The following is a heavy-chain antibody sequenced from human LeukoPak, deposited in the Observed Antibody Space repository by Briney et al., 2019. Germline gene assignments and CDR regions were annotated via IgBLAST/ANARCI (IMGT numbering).Heavy chain of an antibody. CDR1: RFTPTSLA. D-gene: IGHD5-18*01. Sequence: PRRSLRPSPAVSRFTPTSLAMCWVRQAAGHQLEEVSAISGSGGSTYYADSVKGRFTISRDNSKNTLYLQMNSLRAEDTAVYYCAKDQRQKGYSYGYDYWGQGTLVTVSS. CDR3: AKDQRQKGYSYGYDY. V-gene: IGHV3-23*01. CDR2: ISGSGGST. J-gene: IGHJ4*02.